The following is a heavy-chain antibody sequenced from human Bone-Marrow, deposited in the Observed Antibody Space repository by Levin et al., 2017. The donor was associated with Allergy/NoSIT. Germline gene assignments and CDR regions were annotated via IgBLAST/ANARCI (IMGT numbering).Heavy chain of an antibody. J-gene: IGHJ3*02. V-gene: IGHV1-46*01. CDR1: GYTFTSYY. Sequence: ASVKVSCKASGYTFTSYYMHWVRQAPGQGLEWMGIINPSGGSTSYAQKFQGRVTMTRDTSTSTVYMELSSLRSEDTAVYYCAGFWSGYHPASKDAFDIWGQGTMVTVSS. CDR2: INPSGGST. D-gene: IGHD3-3*01. CDR3: AGFWSGYHPASKDAFDI.